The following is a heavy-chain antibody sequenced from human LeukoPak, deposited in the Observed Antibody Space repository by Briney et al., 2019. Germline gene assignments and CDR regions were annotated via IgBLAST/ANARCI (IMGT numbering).Heavy chain of an antibody. CDR1: GFTFNSYW. CDR2: IKQDGSEK. D-gene: IGHD1-26*01. J-gene: IGHJ5*02. Sequence: GGSLRLYCAAYGFTFNSYWMSWLRQAPGKGLEWVANIKQDGSEKYYVDSVKGRFTISRDNAQNSLYLQMNSLRAEDTAVYYCARGQIVGATPSCFDPWGQGTLVTVSS. V-gene: IGHV3-7*01. CDR3: ARGQIVGATPSCFDP.